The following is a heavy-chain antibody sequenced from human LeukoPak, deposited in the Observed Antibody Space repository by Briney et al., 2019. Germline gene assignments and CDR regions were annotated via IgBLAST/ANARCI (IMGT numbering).Heavy chain of an antibody. D-gene: IGHD5-18*01. Sequence: GGSLRLSCAASGFTVSSNYMSWVRQAPGKGLEWVSVIYSGGSTYYSDSVKGRFTISRDNSKNTLYLQMNSLRAEDTAVYYCAXVEXGYSYGYLDYWGQGTLVTVSS. V-gene: IGHV3-53*01. J-gene: IGHJ4*02. CDR1: GFTVSSNY. CDR2: IYSGGST. CDR3: AXVEXGYSYGYLDY.